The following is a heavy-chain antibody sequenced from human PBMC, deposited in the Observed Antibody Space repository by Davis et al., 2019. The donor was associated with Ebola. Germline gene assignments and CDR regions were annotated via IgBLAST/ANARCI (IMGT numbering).Heavy chain of an antibody. D-gene: IGHD3-22*01. J-gene: IGHJ4*02. CDR2: IIPISATT. CDR1: GDTHNKYS. V-gene: IGHV1-69*13. CDR3: ATMYYSDGSIFSSFQKYHFDF. Sequence: AASVKVSCKTSGDTHNKYSFHWVRQAPGRGLEWMAEIIPISATTSYARNFLDRITITADESTSTSFMELSSLRSEDTAMYYCATMYYSDGSIFSSFQKYHFDFWGQGTLVTVSS.